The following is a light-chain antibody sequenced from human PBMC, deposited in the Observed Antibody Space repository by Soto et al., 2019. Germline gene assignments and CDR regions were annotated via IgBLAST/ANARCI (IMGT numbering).Light chain of an antibody. J-gene: IGLJ2*01. V-gene: IGLV2-14*01. CDR3: SSYTVSSTVI. CDR2: DVS. Sequence: SVLTQPASVSGSPGQSITISCTGTSSDVGAYNYVSWYQQHPGKAPKLIIYDVSNRPSGVSNRFSGSKSGNTASLTISGLQAEDEADYYCSSYTVSSTVIFGGGTKLTVL. CDR1: SSDVGAYNY.